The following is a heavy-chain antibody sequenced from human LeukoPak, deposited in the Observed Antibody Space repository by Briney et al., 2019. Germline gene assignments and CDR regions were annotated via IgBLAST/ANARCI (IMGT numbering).Heavy chain of an antibody. CDR3: TRGAGWLIDY. CDR1: GGSMFSYY. V-gene: IGHV4-59*01. D-gene: IGHD3-16*01. Sequence: SETLSLTCTVSGGSMFSYYWTWIRQPPGKGLEWIGYFYNSGRSTYNPSLKSRVTISADTSKNHFSLKLNSVTTADTAVYYCTRGAGWLIDYWGQGILVTVSS. CDR2: FYNSGRS. J-gene: IGHJ4*02.